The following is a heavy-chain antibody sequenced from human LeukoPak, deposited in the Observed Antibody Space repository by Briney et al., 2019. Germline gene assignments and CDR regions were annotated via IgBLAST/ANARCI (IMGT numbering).Heavy chain of an antibody. CDR1: GFTFSSYT. CDR3: ARDGGGKGGYYFDY. CDR2: ISGSSSYI. J-gene: IGHJ4*02. Sequence: PGGSLRLSCAASGFTFSSYTMNWVRQAPGKGLEWVSSISGSSSYIYYADSVKGRFAISRDNAKNSLYLQMNSLRAEDTAVYYCARDGGGKGGYYFDYWGQGTLVTVSS. V-gene: IGHV3-21*01. D-gene: IGHD4-23*01.